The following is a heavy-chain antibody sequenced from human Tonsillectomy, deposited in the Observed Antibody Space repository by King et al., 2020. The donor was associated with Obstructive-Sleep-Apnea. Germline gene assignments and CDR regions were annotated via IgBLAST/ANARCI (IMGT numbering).Heavy chain of an antibody. V-gene: IGHV3-23*01. CDR1: GFTFSSYA. CDR3: AKDLTVGHTTGGTGVDY. Sequence: VQLLQSGGGLVQPGGSLRLSCAASGFTFSSYAMSWVRQAPGKGLEWVSAGRGNAANIFYADSVKGRFTISRDNSKNTLFLQMNSLRAEDTALYYCAKDLTVGHTTGGTGVDYWGQGSLVTVSS. CDR2: GRGNAANI. D-gene: IGHD4-23*01. J-gene: IGHJ4*02.